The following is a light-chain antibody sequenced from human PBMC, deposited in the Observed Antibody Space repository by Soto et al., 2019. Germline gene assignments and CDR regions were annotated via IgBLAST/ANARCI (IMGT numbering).Light chain of an antibody. V-gene: IGKV3-15*01. CDR2: GAS. J-gene: IGKJ2*01. CDR1: QTVASN. Sequence: EIVMTQSPASLSVSPGDGATLSCRASQTVASNLDWYQQKPGQGPRLLIHGASTRAAGVPARFSGSGSGTDFTLTISSLQSEDFAVYYCQQYHNWPPKYTFGQGTKLQIK. CDR3: QQYHNWPPKYT.